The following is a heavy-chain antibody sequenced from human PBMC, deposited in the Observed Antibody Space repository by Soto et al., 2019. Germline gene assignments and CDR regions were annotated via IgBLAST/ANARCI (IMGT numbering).Heavy chain of an antibody. D-gene: IGHD3-3*01. Sequence: QVPLQESGPGLVKPSETLSLTCTVSGDSMSPFYWNWIRQSPGKGLEWIGYIYYSGNTNYNPSLKSRDAISVDTSKNQFYLKLRSVTAADTAVYYCARGVYDYWSGYYAGSGLDVWGQGTTVTVSS. CDR2: IYYSGNT. CDR3: ARGVYDYWSGYYAGSGLDV. V-gene: IGHV4-59*13. J-gene: IGHJ6*02. CDR1: GDSMSPFY.